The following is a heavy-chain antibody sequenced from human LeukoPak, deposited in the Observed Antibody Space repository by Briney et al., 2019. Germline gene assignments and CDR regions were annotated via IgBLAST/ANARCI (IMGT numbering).Heavy chain of an antibody. V-gene: IGHV3-23*01. Sequence: GGSLRLSCAASGFTFSGYAMSWVRQAPGKGLEWVSAISGSGGSTYYADSVKGRFTISRDNSKNTLYLQMNSLRAEDTAVYYCAKFLVVVVAAQVDAFDIWGQGTMVTVSS. J-gene: IGHJ3*02. D-gene: IGHD2-15*01. CDR1: GFTFSGYA. CDR2: ISGSGGST. CDR3: AKFLVVVVAAQVDAFDI.